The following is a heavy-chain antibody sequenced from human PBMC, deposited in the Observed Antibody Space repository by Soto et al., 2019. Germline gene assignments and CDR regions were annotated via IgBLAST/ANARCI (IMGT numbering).Heavy chain of an antibody. CDR2: VSDSGGTG. V-gene: IGHV3-48*03. D-gene: IGHD3-3*01. CDR3: ARDLLHYDFWSGYSAYFYYGMDV. CDR1: GFTFSSYE. J-gene: IGHJ6*02. Sequence: WGSLRLSCAASGFTFSSYEMNWVRQAPGQGLEWVSYVSDSGGTGYYADSVKGRFTVSRDNAQNSVYLQMNSLRTEDTAVYYCARDLLHYDFWSGYSAYFYYGMDVWGPGTTVTVSS.